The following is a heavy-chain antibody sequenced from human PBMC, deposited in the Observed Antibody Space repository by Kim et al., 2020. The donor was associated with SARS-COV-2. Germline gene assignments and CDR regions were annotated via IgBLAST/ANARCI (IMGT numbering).Heavy chain of an antibody. CDR2: IYHSGST. CDR3: AREMSGYSYGYSDYYYYYGMDV. Sequence: SETLSPTCAVSGGSISSSNWWSWVRQPPGKGLEWIGEIYHSGSTNYNPSLKSRVTISVDKSKNQFSLKLSSVTAADTAVYYCAREMSGYSYGYSDYYYYYGMDVWGQGTTVTVSS. V-gene: IGHV4-4*02. D-gene: IGHD5-18*01. CDR1: GGSISSSNW. J-gene: IGHJ6*02.